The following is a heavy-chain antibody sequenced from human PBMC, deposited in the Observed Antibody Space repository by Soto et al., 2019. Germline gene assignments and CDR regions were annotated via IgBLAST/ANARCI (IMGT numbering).Heavy chain of an antibody. Sequence: GGSLRLSCVSSGFSFSSFGMSWVRQAPGKGLEWLSLISGSGDYTYYTASLKGRFTISRDNSKNTVYLQINSLRAEDTAIYYCAKLRLVTPDIWGQGTLVTVSS. CDR2: ISGSGDYT. D-gene: IGHD3-9*01. V-gene: IGHV3-23*01. J-gene: IGHJ4*02. CDR3: AKLRLVTPDI. CDR1: GFSFSSFG.